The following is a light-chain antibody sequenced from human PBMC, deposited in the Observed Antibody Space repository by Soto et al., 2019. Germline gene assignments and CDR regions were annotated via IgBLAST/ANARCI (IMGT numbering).Light chain of an antibody. V-gene: IGKV3-15*01. Sequence: EIVMTQSPATLSISPGERATLFCRASQSVGTNVAWFQHKPGQPPRLLMYGASTLASGIPVRFSGSGSGTDCTLTISSLQSEDFAIYYGQQYNTWTWTCGQGTKVEVK. J-gene: IGKJ1*01. CDR3: QQYNTWTWT. CDR2: GAS. CDR1: QSVGTN.